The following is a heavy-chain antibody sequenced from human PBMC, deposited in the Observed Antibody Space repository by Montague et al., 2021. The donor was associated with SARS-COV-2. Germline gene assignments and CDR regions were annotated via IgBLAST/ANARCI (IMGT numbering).Heavy chain of an antibody. Sequence: SETLSLTCTVSGGSINSDYWSWIRQPPGKGLEWIGYIYYRERTNYNPSLKSRVTISVDTSKNQFSLKLITVTAADTAVYYCAREDRWNWFDLWGQGILVTVSS. V-gene: IGHV4-59*01. CDR3: AREDRWNWFDL. CDR1: GGSINSDY. D-gene: IGHD5-24*01. CDR2: IYYRERT. J-gene: IGHJ5*02.